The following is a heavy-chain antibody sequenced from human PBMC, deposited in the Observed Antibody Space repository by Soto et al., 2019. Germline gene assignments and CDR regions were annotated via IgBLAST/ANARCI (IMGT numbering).Heavy chain of an antibody. V-gene: IGHV4-34*01. J-gene: IGHJ5*01. D-gene: IGHD3-22*01. CDR1: GGSISSYS. CDR3: STRAYDTNGYYRFDP. Sequence: SETLSLTCTVSGGSISSYSWTWIRQSPGKGLEWIGDINHSGRVNYSPSLKSRVTISLDTSKNQFSLTLSAVTAADTAMYYCSTRAYDTNGYYRFDPWGQGTLVTVSS. CDR2: INHSGRV.